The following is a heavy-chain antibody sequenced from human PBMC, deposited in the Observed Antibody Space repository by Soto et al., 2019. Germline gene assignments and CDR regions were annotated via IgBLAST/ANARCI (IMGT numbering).Heavy chain of an antibody. CDR1: GGSISSGGYS. J-gene: IGHJ4*02. Sequence: QLQLQESGSGLVKPSQTLSLTCAVSGGSISSGGYSWSWIRQPPGKGLEWIGYIYHSGSTYYNPSLKSRVTISVHTSKNQFPLTLSSVTAADTAVYYCASLVVPAAIGYFDYWGQGTLVTVSS. D-gene: IGHD2-2*01. CDR2: IYHSGST. CDR3: ASLVVPAAIGYFDY. V-gene: IGHV4-30-2*01.